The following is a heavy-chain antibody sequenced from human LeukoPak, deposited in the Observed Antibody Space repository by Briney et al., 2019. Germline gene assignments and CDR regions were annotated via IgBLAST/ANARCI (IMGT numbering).Heavy chain of an antibody. CDR2: IKSKTDGGTT. Sequence: GGSLRLSCAASGFTFSNAWMSWVRQAPGKGLEWVGRIKSKTDGGTTEYAAPVKGRFTISTDDSKNTLYLQMNSLKTEDTAVYYCTTDLFTKDTAMVSVTLSISRNVDYWGQGTLVTVSS. D-gene: IGHD5-18*01. CDR1: GFTFSNAW. V-gene: IGHV3-15*01. CDR3: TTDLFTKDTAMVSVTLSISRNVDY. J-gene: IGHJ4*02.